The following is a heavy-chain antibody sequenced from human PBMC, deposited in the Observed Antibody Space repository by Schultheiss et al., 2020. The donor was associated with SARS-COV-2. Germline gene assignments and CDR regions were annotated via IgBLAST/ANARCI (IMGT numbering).Heavy chain of an antibody. CDR1: GGSFSGYY. J-gene: IGHJ3*02. CDR2: IDHSGGT. CDR3: AREEGYCSSTSCQGAFDI. D-gene: IGHD2-2*01. V-gene: IGHV4-34*01. Sequence: SETLSLTCAVYGGSFSGYYWSWIRQPPGKGLEWIGEIDHSGGTNYNPSLKSRVTILVDTSKNQFSLKLSSVTAADTAVYYCAREEGYCSSTSCQGAFDIWGQGTMVTVSS.